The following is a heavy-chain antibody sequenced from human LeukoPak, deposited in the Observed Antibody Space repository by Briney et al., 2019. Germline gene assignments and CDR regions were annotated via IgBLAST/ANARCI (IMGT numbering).Heavy chain of an antibody. Sequence: PSETLSLTCAFPGYSISSGYYWGWIRQPPGKGVEWIGSIYHSGSTYYNPSLKSRVTISVDTSKNQFSLKLSSVTAADTAVYYCAGGLAYCSSTSCHDYWGQGTLVTFSA. CDR1: GYSISSGYY. J-gene: IGHJ4*02. V-gene: IGHV4-38-2*01. D-gene: IGHD2-2*01. CDR2: IYHSGST. CDR3: AGGLAYCSSTSCHDY.